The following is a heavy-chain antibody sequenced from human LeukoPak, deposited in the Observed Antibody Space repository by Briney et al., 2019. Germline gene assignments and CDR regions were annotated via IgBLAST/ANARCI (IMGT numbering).Heavy chain of an antibody. Sequence: PSETLSLTCAVYGGSFSGYYWSWIRQPPGKGLEWIGEINHSGSTNYNPSLKSRVTISVDTSKNQFSLKLSSVTAADTAVYYCARGRYCSSTSCYVWWLGFSVWGQGTLVTVSS. CDR3: ARGRYCSSTSCYVWWLGFSV. D-gene: IGHD2-2*01. CDR2: INHSGST. V-gene: IGHV4-34*01. J-gene: IGHJ4*02. CDR1: GGSFSGYY.